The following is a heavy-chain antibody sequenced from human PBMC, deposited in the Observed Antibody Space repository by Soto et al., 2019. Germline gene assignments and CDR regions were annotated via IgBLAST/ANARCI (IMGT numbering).Heavy chain of an antibody. Sequence: SETLSLTCTVSGGSVSSGAYYWSWTRQPPGKGLEWIGYIYYSGSTNYNPSLKSRVTISVDTSKNQFSLKLSSVTAADTAVYYCARAISTGYDILTGYYMDYWGQGALVTVSS. CDR2: IYYSGST. J-gene: IGHJ4*02. D-gene: IGHD3-9*01. CDR3: ARAISTGYDILTGYYMDY. CDR1: GGSVSSGAYY. V-gene: IGHV4-61*08.